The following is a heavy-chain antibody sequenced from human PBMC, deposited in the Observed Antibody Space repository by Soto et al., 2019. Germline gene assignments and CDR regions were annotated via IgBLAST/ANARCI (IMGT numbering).Heavy chain of an antibody. CDR3: ATQKGSGRATGNNWFDP. V-gene: IGHV4-59*01. D-gene: IGHD2-15*01. J-gene: IGHJ5*02. Sequence: SETLSLTCTVSGGSISSYYWSWIRQPPGKGLEWIGYIYYSGSTNYNPSLKSRVTISVDTSKNQFSLKLSSVTAADTAVYYCATQKGSGRATGNNWFDPWGQGTLVTVSS. CDR2: IYYSGST. CDR1: GGSISSYY.